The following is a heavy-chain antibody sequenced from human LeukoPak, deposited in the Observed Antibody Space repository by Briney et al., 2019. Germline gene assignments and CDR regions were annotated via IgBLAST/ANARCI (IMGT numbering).Heavy chain of an antibody. CDR1: GGSFSGYY. Sequence: SETLSLTCAVYGGSFSGYYWSWIRQPPGKGLEWIREINHSGSTNYNPSLKSRVTISVDTSKNQFSLKLSSVTAADTAVYYCARVRGGGPGYCSSTSCYKGNYFDYWGQGTLVTVSS. CDR2: INHSGST. V-gene: IGHV4-34*01. CDR3: ARVRGGGPGYCSSTSCYKGNYFDY. D-gene: IGHD2-2*02. J-gene: IGHJ4*02.